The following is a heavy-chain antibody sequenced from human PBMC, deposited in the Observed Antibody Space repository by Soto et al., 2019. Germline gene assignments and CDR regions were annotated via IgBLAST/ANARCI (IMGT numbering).Heavy chain of an antibody. V-gene: IGHV3-21*06. Sequence: EVQLVESVGGLVKPGWSLRLSGAASGFSFSGYNMNWVRQAPGKGLEWVSSISGDRNYIYYADSVQGRFTISKDNTKNSVYLQVNSLSAEDTAVYYCALVVYFDGSAYGLWGQGTIVTVSS. J-gene: IGHJ3*01. CDR3: ALVVYFDGSAYGL. D-gene: IGHD3-3*01. CDR2: ISGDRNYI. CDR1: GFSFSGYN.